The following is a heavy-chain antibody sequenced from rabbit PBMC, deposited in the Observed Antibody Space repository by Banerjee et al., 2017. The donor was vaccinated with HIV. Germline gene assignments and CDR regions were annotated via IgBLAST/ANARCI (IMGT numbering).Heavy chain of an antibody. CDR3: ARCSGSTFYTWYFTL. Sequence: QQQLEESGGGLVKPGGTLTLTCKASGIDFSSYYYMCWVRQAPGKGLEWIACIYAGSSGYTYYASWAKGRFTISKTSSTTVTLQMTSLTAADTATYFCARCSGSTFYTWYFTLWGQGTLVTVS. CDR1: GIDFSSYYY. D-gene: IGHD8-1*01. CDR2: IYAGSSGYT. V-gene: IGHV1S45*01. J-gene: IGHJ4*01.